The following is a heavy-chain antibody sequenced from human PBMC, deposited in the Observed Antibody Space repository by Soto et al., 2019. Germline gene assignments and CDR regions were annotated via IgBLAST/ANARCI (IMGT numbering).Heavy chain of an antibody. Sequence: QVQLQESGPGLVKPSQTLSLTCTVSGGSFSGGGYYWSWIRQHPGKGLEWMGYISYRGSTKYKPSLQSRITVSIDTSKNQVSLGLTSVTAADTAIYFCARTSIFGVVLNAFDIWGQGTLVTVSS. D-gene: IGHD3-3*01. J-gene: IGHJ3*02. V-gene: IGHV4-31*03. CDR3: ARTSIFGVVLNAFDI. CDR2: ISYRGST. CDR1: GGSFSGGGYY.